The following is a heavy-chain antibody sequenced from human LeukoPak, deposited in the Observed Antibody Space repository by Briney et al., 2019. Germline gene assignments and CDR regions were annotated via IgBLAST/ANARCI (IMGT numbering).Heavy chain of an antibody. Sequence: GGSLRLSCAASGFSLTHDAIHWVRQAPGKGLEWVAVVSKDTVTKFYRDSVKGRFTVSTDSSKNTVYLQMTGLRSEDTAVYYCARDRWRGAPDYFDCWGQGTLVTVSS. J-gene: IGHJ4*02. D-gene: IGHD1-26*01. V-gene: IGHV3-30*03. CDR2: VSKDTVTK. CDR1: GFSLTHDA. CDR3: ARDRWRGAPDYFDC.